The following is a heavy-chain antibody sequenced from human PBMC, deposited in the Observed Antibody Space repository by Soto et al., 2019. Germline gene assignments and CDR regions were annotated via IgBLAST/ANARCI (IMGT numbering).Heavy chain of an antibody. CDR2: IKEDGSGK. CDR1: GFTFNTYW. CDR3: AREAPVAQLDY. J-gene: IGHJ4*02. V-gene: IGHV3-7*01. Sequence: EVQLVESGGGLVQPGGSLRLSCAASGFTFNTYWMSWVRQAPGKGLQWVANIKEDGSGKYYVDSAKGRFTISRDNAKNSLYLQMNSLRPEDTAVYYCAREAPVAQLDYWGGGTLVTVSS.